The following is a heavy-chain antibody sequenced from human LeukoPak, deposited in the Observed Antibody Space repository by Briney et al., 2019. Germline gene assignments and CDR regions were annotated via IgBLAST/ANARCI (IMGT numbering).Heavy chain of an antibody. CDR2: ICSGGST. CDR1: GFTVSSNY. Sequence: PGGSLRLSCAASGFTVSSNYMSWVRQAPGKGLEWVSVICSGGSTYYADSVKGRFTISRDNSKNTLYLQMNSLRAEDTAVYYCAREGHSLARGGFDYWGQGTLVTVSS. J-gene: IGHJ4*02. V-gene: IGHV3-66*01. D-gene: IGHD3-10*01. CDR3: AREGHSLARGGFDY.